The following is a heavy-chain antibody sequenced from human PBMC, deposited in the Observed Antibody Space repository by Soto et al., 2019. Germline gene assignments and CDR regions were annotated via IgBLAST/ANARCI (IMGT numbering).Heavy chain of an antibody. J-gene: IGHJ6*02. D-gene: IGHD6-13*01. CDR1: GYTFTSYG. CDR2: ISAYNGNT. CDR3: AATAHQQLYYGMDV. Sequence: ASVKVSCKASGYTFTSYGISWVRQAPGQGLEWMGWISAYNGNTNYAQKLQGRVTMTTDTSTSTAYMELRSLRSDDTAVYYCAATAHQQLYYGMDVWGQGTTVTVSS. V-gene: IGHV1-18*01.